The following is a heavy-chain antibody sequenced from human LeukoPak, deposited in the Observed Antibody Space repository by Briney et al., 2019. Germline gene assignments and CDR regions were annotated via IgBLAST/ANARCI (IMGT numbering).Heavy chain of an antibody. J-gene: IGHJ4*02. Sequence: SETLSLTCAVSGGSISSYYWSWIRQPPGKGLEWIGYIYYSGSTNYNPSLKSRVTISVDTSKNQFSLKLSSVTAADTAVYYCARGGLWFGELPDYWGQGTLVTVSS. CDR3: ARGGLWFGELPDY. V-gene: IGHV4-59*01. D-gene: IGHD3-10*01. CDR2: IYYSGST. CDR1: GGSISSYY.